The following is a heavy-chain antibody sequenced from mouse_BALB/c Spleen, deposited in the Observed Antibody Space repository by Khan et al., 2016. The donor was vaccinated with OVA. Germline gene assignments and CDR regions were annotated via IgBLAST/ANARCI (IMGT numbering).Heavy chain of an antibody. V-gene: IGHV2-6-4*01. D-gene: IGHD2-14*01. CDR1: GFSLSRYN. CDR3: ARAYYRYDGYYAMDY. J-gene: IGHJ4*01. CDR2: IWGGGGT. Sequence: VQLQESGPGLVAPSQSLSITCTVSGFSLSRYNIHWVRQPPGKGLEWLGMIWGGGGTDYNSTLKSRLSIRKDNSNSQVFLKMNSLQTDDTAMYYCARAYYRYDGYYAMDYWGQGTSVTVSS.